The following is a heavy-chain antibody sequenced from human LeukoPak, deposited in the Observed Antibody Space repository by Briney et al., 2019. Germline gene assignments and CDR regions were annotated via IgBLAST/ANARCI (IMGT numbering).Heavy chain of an antibody. CDR2: IYYSGST. V-gene: IGHV4-31*03. J-gene: IGHJ6*02. CDR3: ARDVGFLEWLPAYYYYGMDV. CDR1: GGSISSGGYY. Sequence: TLSLTCTVSGGSISSGGYYWSWIRQHPGKGLEWIGYIYYSGSTYYNPSLKSRVTISVDTSENQFSLKLSSVTAADTAVYYCARDVGFLEWLPAYYYYGMDVWGQGTTVTVSS. D-gene: IGHD3-3*01.